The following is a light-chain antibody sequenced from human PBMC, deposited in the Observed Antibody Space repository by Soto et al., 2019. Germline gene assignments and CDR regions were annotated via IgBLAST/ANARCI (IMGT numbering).Light chain of an antibody. V-gene: IGKV1-13*02. CDR3: QQFNSYPLT. CDR1: QGIGSA. J-gene: IGKJ4*01. CDR2: DAS. Sequence: ALQLTQSPSSLSASVGDRVTITFRASQGIGSALAWYQQKSGKAPKFLIYDASSLESGVPSRFSGSGSGTDFTLTISSLQPEDFATYYCQQFNSYPLTFGGGTK.